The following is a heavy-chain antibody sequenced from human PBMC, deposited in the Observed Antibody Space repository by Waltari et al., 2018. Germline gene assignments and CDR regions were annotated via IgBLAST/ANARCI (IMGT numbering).Heavy chain of an antibody. CDR1: GGTFSSYA. CDR3: ARGGGSGGRGRYYYYGMDV. D-gene: IGHD2-15*01. Sequence: VQLVQSGAEVKKPGSSVKVSCKASGGTFSSYAISWVRQAPGQGLEWMGGIIPIFGTANYAQKFQGRVTITRNTSISTAYMELSSLRSEDTAVYYCARGGGSGGRGRYYYYGMDVWGQGTTVTVSS. V-gene: IGHV1-69*05. J-gene: IGHJ6*02. CDR2: IIPIFGTA.